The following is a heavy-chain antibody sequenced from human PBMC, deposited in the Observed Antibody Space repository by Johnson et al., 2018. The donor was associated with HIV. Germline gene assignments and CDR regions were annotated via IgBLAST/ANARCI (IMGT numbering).Heavy chain of an antibody. D-gene: IGHD3-3*01. CDR1: GFTFRNYA. CDR2: MSSDGSNK. V-gene: IGHV3-30*03. CDR3: ARDNLATPFGAFDF. Sequence: HVQLVESGGGVVQPGTSLRLSCAASGFTFRNYAMHWVRQAPGKGLEWVAVMSSDGSNKYYSDFVVGRFTISRDSSKNTLYLHMNSLSAEDRAVYYCARDNLATPFGAFDFWGQGTMVIVSS. J-gene: IGHJ3*01.